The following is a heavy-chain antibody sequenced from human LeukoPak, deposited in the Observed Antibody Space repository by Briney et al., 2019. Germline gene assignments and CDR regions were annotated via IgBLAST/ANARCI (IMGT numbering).Heavy chain of an antibody. CDR2: ISWNSGSI. Sequence: GRSLRLSCAASGFTFDDYAMHWVRQAPGKGLEWVSGISWNSGSIGYADSVKGRFTISRDNAKNSLYLQMNSLRAEDTALYYCAKDTGPMTTVTSFDYWGQGTLVTVSS. V-gene: IGHV3-9*01. D-gene: IGHD4-17*01. CDR3: AKDTGPMTTVTSFDY. CDR1: GFTFDDYA. J-gene: IGHJ4*02.